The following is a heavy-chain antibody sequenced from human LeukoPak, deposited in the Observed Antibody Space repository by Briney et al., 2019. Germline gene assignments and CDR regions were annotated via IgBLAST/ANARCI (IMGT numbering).Heavy chain of an antibody. CDR1: GGSISSYY. D-gene: IGHD5-18*01. V-gene: IGHV4-4*07. Sequence: SETLSLTCTVSGGSISSYYWSWIRQPAGKGLGWIGRIYTSGSTNYNPSLKSRVTMSVDTSKNQFSLKLSSVTAADTAVYYCARGEVGYSYGLDAFDIWGQGTMVTVSS. CDR3: ARGEVGYSYGLDAFDI. CDR2: IYTSGST. J-gene: IGHJ3*02.